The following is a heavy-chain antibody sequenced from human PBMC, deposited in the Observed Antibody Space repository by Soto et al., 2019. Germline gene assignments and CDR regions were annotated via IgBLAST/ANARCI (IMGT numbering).Heavy chain of an antibody. J-gene: IGHJ4*02. CDR2: FYPGDSDT. CDR1: GYYFPSYW. D-gene: IGHD4-17*01. CDR3: ARQGNGAEGFDY. Sequence: PGESLGISWKVSGYYFPSYWIGWVRQMPGKGLEWMGIFYPGDSDTRYSPSFQVQVTISADRSISTAYLQWSSLKPSDTAMYYCARQGNGAEGFDYWGQGTLVTVSS. V-gene: IGHV5-51*01.